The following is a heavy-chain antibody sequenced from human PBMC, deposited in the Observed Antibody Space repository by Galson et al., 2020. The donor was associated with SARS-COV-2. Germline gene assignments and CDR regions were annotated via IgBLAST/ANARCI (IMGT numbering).Heavy chain of an antibody. J-gene: IGHJ5*02. CDR3: ARGGYSSSGYGLRGWFDP. V-gene: IGHV4-34*01. CDR2: INHSGST. CDR1: GGSFSGYY. D-gene: IGHD6-13*01. Sequence: ETSETLSLTCAVYGGSFSGYYWSWIRQPPGTGLEWIGEINHSGSTHYNPSLKSRVTISVDTSKNQSSLKRSSVTAADTAVYYCARGGYSSSGYGLRGWFDPWGQGTLVTVSS.